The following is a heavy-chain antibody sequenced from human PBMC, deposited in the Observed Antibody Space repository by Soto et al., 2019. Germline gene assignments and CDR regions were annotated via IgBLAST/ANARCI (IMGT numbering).Heavy chain of an antibody. J-gene: IGHJ6*02. CDR3: ARDGIPTPPSYYYGMDV. D-gene: IGHD1-20*01. CDR1: GFTFSSYA. CDR2: ISYDGSNK. Sequence: PGGSLRLSCAASGFTFSSYAMHWVRQAPGKGLEWVAVISYDGSNKYYADSVKGRFTISRDNSKNTLYLQMNSLRAEDTAVYYCARDGIPTPPSYYYGMDVWGQGTLVTVSS. V-gene: IGHV3-30-3*01.